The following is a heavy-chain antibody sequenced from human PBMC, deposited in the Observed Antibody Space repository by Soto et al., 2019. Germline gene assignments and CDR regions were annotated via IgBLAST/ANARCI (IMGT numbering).Heavy chain of an antibody. Sequence: QVQLVESGGDLVKPGGSLKLACAASGFTFTDYYMSWIRQAPGRGLEWLAYISVSGNTIFYADSVRGRFTISRDNAHNSLYLQMDALRVEDTAVYFCARDLSYTTSCPEGRLDHWGQGTLVNVSS. CDR2: ISVSGNTI. V-gene: IGHV3-11*01. J-gene: IGHJ4*02. CDR3: ARDLSYTTSCPEGRLDH. D-gene: IGHD3-16*02. CDR1: GFTFTDYY.